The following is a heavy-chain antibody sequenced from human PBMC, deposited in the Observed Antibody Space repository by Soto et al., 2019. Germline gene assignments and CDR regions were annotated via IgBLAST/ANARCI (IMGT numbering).Heavy chain of an antibody. D-gene: IGHD6-13*01. CDR3: ARGRRAAGPFDT. CDR2: IYYSGTT. CDR1: GGSRSNDVYY. Sequence: QVQLQQSGPGLVKPSQTLSLSCTVSGGSRSNDVYYWSWIRQHPGKGLEWIGYIYYSGTTYYNPSLKSRVTLLVETTKNQLSLKVTSVTVADTAVYYCARGRRAAGPFDTCGQGTLVTVSS. V-gene: IGHV4-31*03. J-gene: IGHJ4*02.